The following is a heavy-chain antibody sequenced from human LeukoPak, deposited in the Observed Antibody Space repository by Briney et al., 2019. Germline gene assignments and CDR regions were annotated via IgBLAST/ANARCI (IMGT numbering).Heavy chain of an antibody. D-gene: IGHD1-14*01. V-gene: IGHV3-15*01. Sequence: RSGGSLRLSCAASGFTFSNAWMSWVRQAPGKGLGWVGRIKSKTDGGTTDYAAPVKGRFTISRDDSKNTLYLQMNSLRSEDTAVYYCARAFAKTGKYYFGYWGQGTLVTVSS. CDR2: IKSKTDGGTT. J-gene: IGHJ4*02. CDR3: ARAFAKTGKYYFGY. CDR1: GFTFSNAW.